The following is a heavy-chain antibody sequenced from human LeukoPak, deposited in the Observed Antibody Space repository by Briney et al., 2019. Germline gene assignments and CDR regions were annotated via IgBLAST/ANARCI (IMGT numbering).Heavy chain of an antibody. V-gene: IGHV1-69*13. J-gene: IGHJ4*02. CDR1: GGTFSSYA. CDR3: ARGSKYYDYLDFDY. Sequence: SVKVSCRASGGTFSSYAISWVRQAPGRGLEWMGGIIPIFGTANYAQKFQGRVTITADESTSTAYMELSSLRSEDTAVYYCARGSKYYDYLDFDYWGQGTLVTVSS. D-gene: IGHD3-3*01. CDR2: IIPIFGTA.